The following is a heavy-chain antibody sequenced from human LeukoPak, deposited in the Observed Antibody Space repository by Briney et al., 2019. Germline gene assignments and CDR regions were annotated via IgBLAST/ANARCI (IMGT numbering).Heavy chain of an antibody. Sequence: GGSLRLSCAASGLTFTDFWMNWVRQAPGKGLEWVAFIRYDGSNKYYADSVKGRFTISRDNSKNTLYLQMNSLRAEDTAVYYCAKDFGGYPYYYYYYYMDVWGKGTTVTVSS. J-gene: IGHJ6*03. CDR2: IRYDGSNK. CDR3: AKDFGGYPYYYYYYYMDV. D-gene: IGHD3-16*01. CDR1: GLTFTDFW. V-gene: IGHV3-30*02.